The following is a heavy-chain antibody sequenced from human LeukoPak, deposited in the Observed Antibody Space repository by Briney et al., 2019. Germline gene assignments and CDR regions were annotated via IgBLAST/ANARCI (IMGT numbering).Heavy chain of an antibody. CDR1: GYTFTSYG. CDR3: ARNSLRGARPGAFDI. CDR2: ISAYNGNT. Sequence: ASVKVSCKASGYTFTSYGISWVRQAPGQGLEWMGWISAYNGNTNYAQKLQGRVTMTTDTSTSTAYMELRSLRSDDTAVYCCARNSLRGARPGAFDIWGQGTMVTVSS. V-gene: IGHV1-18*01. D-gene: IGHD3-10*01. J-gene: IGHJ3*02.